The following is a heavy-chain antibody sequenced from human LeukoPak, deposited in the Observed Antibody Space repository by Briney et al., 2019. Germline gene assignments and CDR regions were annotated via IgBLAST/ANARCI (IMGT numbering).Heavy chain of an antibody. Sequence: GGSLRLSCAASGFTVSSNYMSWVRQAPGRGLEWVSVIYSGGSTYDADSVKGRFTISRDNSKNTLYLQMNSLRAEDTAVYYCARGFDDSSGSVDYWGQGTLVTVSS. V-gene: IGHV3-66*01. J-gene: IGHJ4*02. CDR3: ARGFDDSSGSVDY. CDR1: GFTVSSNY. CDR2: IYSGGST. D-gene: IGHD3-22*01.